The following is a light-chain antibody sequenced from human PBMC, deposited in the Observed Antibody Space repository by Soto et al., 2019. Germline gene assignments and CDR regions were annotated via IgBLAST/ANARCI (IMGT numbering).Light chain of an antibody. Sequence: QSALTQPASVSGSPGQSITISCTGTSSDVGSYNLVSWYQQHPGKAPKLMIYEVSKRPSGVSNRFSGSKSGNTASLTISGLQAEYEADYYCCSYAGSSLYVFGTGTKLTVL. V-gene: IGLV2-23*02. CDR3: CSYAGSSLYV. CDR2: EVS. J-gene: IGLJ1*01. CDR1: SSDVGSYNL.